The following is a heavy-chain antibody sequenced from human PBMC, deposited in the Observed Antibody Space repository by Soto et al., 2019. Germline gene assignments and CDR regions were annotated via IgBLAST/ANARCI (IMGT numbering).Heavy chain of an antibody. Sequence: TLSLTCSVSGGSITSDSYYWGWIRLPPEKGLEWIASISYSGSTYYNPTLKSRLTMSVDTSKSQFSLKLSSVTAADTAVYYCARGFGRVTMLVVVSNWFDPWGQGTLVTVSS. CDR1: GGSITSDSYY. D-gene: IGHD3-22*01. CDR3: ARGFGRVTMLVVVSNWFDP. CDR2: ISYSGST. J-gene: IGHJ5*02. V-gene: IGHV4-39*01.